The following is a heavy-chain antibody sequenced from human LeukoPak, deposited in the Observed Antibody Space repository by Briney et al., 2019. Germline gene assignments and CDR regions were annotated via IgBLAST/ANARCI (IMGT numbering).Heavy chain of an antibody. D-gene: IGHD1-26*01. CDR3: AKMRWELLGSLAF. J-gene: IGHJ4*02. V-gene: IGHV3-23*01. CDR1: GFTFINES. Sequence: GPSLRPSCTPSGFTFINESMSCVRQDPGKGLESVSAISVSGGTTYYADSVNGRFTLARGNSRDRLYLRMNSLTADDPAEYDCAKMRWELLGSLAFWGQGTLVTASS. CDR2: ISVSGGTT.